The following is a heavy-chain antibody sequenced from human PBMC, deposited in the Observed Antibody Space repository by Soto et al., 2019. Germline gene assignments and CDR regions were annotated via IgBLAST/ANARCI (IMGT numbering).Heavy chain of an antibody. D-gene: IGHD3-22*01. J-gene: IGHJ4*02. Sequence: SETLSLTCTVSGGSISSSSYYWGWIRQPPGKGLEWIGSIYYSGSTYYNPSLKSRVTISVDTSKNQFSLKLSSVTAADTAVYYCARLLGSGYYYYFDYWGQGTLVTVSS. CDR3: ARLLGSGYYYYFDY. V-gene: IGHV4-39*01. CDR1: GGSISSSSYY. CDR2: IYYSGST.